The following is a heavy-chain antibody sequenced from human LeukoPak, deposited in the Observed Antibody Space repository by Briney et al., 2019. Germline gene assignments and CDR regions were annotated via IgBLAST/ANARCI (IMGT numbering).Heavy chain of an antibody. V-gene: IGHV3-74*01. CDR3: GSLTVVAKDH. CDR2: INSDGSAT. D-gene: IGHD3-22*01. Sequence: GGSQRLSCAASGFSFSTHWMHWVRQAPGKGLVYVAQINSDGSATAYADSVKGRFTISRDNAKNTLYLEMISLRAEDTAVYYCGSLTVVAKDHWGQGTLVTVSS. CDR1: GFSFSTHW. J-gene: IGHJ4*02.